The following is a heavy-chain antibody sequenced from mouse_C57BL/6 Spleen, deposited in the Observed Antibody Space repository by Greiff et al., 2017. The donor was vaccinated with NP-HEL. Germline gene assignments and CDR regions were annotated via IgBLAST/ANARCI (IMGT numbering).Heavy chain of an antibody. D-gene: IGHD3-2*02. J-gene: IGHJ2*01. CDR1: GFTFSSYG. CDR2: ISSGGSYT. Sequence: DVMLVESGGDLVKPGGSLKLSCAASGFTFSSYGMSWVRQTPDKRLEWVATISSGGSYTYYPDSVKGRFTISRDNAKNTLYLQMSSLKSEDTAMYYCARHGQLNYFDYWGQGTTLTVSS. V-gene: IGHV5-6*02. CDR3: ARHGQLNYFDY.